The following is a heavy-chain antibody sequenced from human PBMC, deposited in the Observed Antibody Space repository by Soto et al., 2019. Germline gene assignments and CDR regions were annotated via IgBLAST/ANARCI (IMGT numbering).Heavy chain of an antibody. Sequence: TSETLSLTCTVSGGSISSYYWSWIRQPPGKGLEWIGYIYYSGSTNYNPSLKSRVTISVDTSKNQFSLKLNSVTAADTAVYYCARTTEVTGTTGGTFFSRYYFDYWGQGTLVTVSS. J-gene: IGHJ4*02. D-gene: IGHD1-7*01. V-gene: IGHV4-59*08. CDR3: ARTTEVTGTTGGTFFSRYYFDY. CDR2: IYYSGST. CDR1: GGSISSYY.